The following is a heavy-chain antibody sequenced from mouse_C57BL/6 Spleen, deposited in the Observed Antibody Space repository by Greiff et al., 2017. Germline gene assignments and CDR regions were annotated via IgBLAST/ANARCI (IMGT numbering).Heavy chain of an antibody. D-gene: IGHD2-2*01. J-gene: IGHJ2*01. CDR3: ARGEATMVTTGGYYFDY. Sequence: VQLQQPGAELVKPGASVKLSCKASGYTFTSYWMHWVKQRPGQGLEWIGMIHPNSGSTNYNEKFKSKATLTVDKSSSTAYMQLSSLTSEDSAVYYCARGEATMVTTGGYYFDYWGQGTTLTVSS. CDR2: IHPNSGST. CDR1: GYTFTSYW. V-gene: IGHV1-64*01.